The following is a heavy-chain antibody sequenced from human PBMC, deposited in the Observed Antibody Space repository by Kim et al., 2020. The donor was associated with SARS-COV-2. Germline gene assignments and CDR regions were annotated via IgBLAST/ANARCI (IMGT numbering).Heavy chain of an antibody. D-gene: IGHD6-13*01. Sequence: TNYTPSLKRRVTISVDTSKNQFSLKLSSVTAADTAVYYCARDVFGSSDYWGQGTLVTVSS. CDR3: ARDVFGSSDY. J-gene: IGHJ4*02. V-gene: IGHV4-59*01. CDR2: T.